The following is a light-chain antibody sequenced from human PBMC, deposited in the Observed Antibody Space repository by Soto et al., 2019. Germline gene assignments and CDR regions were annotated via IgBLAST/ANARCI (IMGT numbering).Light chain of an antibody. Sequence: DIQMTQSPSSLSASLGDRVTITCRASQSISSYLNWYQQKPGKAPKVLIYAASSLQSGVPSRFSGSGSGTDFTLTISSLQPEDVATYYCQHSYSTLAYTFGQGTKLEIK. CDR1: QSISSY. J-gene: IGKJ2*01. CDR2: AAS. V-gene: IGKV1-39*01. CDR3: QHSYSTLAYT.